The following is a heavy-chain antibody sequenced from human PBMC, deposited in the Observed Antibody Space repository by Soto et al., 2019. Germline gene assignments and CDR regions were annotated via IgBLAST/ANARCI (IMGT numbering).Heavy chain of an antibody. CDR3: ARFSGSYYYAMDV. CDR1: GLNFSGYY. CDR2: INHSGVT. V-gene: IGHV4-34*01. D-gene: IGHD6-19*01. J-gene: IGHJ6*02. Sequence: PSETLSLTCTFYGLNFSGYYWTWIRQPPGTGLEWIGEINHSGVTNYKPSLKRRVTISVDTSKNQFSLQLKSVTAADTALYYCARFSGSYYYAMDVWGQGSTVTVSS.